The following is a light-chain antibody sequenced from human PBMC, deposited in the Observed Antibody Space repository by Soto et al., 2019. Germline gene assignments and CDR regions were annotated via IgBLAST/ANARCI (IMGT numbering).Light chain of an antibody. CDR3: QQYYSYRSIT. Sequence: TQSPSSVSANVGDTVSITCRASHGISSYLAWYQQKPGKAPKLLIYAASTLQSGVPSRFSGSGSGTDFTLTISCLQSEDFATYYCQQYYSYRSITFGQGTRLEI. V-gene: IGKV1-8*01. J-gene: IGKJ5*01. CDR1: HGISSY. CDR2: AAS.